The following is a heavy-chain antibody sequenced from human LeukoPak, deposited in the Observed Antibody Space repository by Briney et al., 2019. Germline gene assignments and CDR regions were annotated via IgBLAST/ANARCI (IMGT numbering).Heavy chain of an antibody. CDR2: IDHSGST. Sequence: SETLSLTCTVSGYSISSGYYWGWIRQPPGKGLEWTGSIDHSGSTYYNPSLKSRITISVDTSKNQFSLKLSSVTAADTAVYYCAKCRRMVDAFDIWGQGTMVTVSS. CDR1: GYSISSGYY. V-gene: IGHV4-38-2*02. D-gene: IGHD3-10*01. CDR3: AKCRRMVDAFDI. J-gene: IGHJ3*02.